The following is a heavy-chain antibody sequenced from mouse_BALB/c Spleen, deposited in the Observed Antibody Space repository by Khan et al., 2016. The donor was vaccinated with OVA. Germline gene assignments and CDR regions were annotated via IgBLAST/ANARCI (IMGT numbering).Heavy chain of an antibody. D-gene: IGHD4-1*01. Sequence: QVQLQQSGAELARPGASVKLSCKASGYTFTDYYLNWVKQRTGQGLEWIGDIYPGSGNTYYNDRFKGKATLTADKSSSTAYMQLSSLTSEDSAVYFCARSGTGSFAYWGQGTLVTVSA. CDR1: GYTFTDYY. CDR2: IYPGSGNT. CDR3: ARSGTGSFAY. V-gene: IGHV1-77*01. J-gene: IGHJ3*01.